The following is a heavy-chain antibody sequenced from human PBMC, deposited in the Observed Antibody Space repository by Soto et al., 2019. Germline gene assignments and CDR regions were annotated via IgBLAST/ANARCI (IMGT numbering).Heavy chain of an antibody. Sequence: GESLKISCKGSGYSFTSYWIGWVRQMPGKGLEWMGIIYPGDSDTRYSPSFQGQVTISADKSISTAYLQWSSLKASDTAMYYCASTYYDSSGYYFADAFDTWGQGTMVTVSS. CDR1: GYSFTSYW. CDR3: ASTYYDSSGYYFADAFDT. D-gene: IGHD3-22*01. J-gene: IGHJ3*02. V-gene: IGHV5-51*01. CDR2: IYPGDSDT.